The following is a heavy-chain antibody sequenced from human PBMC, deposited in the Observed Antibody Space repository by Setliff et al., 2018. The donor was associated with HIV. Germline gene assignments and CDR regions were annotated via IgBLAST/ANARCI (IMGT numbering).Heavy chain of an antibody. V-gene: IGHV4-61*09. Sequence: SETLSLTCSVSGGSISSGSYYWTWIRQPAGKGPEWIGHICTNGYTNYNPSLKSRVTISVDTSKNQFSLRLTSVTAADTAVYYCARAPPGIQNDAFDVWGQGTMVTV. J-gene: IGHJ3*01. CDR1: GGSISSGSYY. CDR3: ARAPPGIQNDAFDV. CDR2: ICTNGYT.